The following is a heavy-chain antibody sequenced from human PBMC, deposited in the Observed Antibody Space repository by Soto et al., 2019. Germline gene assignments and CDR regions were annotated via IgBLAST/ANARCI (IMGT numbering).Heavy chain of an antibody. CDR3: ARQVTVVVPAAVPWLQSWFDP. Sequence: SETLSLTCTVSGGSISSYYWSWIRQPPGKGLEWIGYIYYSGSTNYNPSLKSRVTISVDTSKNQFSLKLSSVTAADTAVYYCARQVTVVVPAAVPWLQSWFDPWGQGTLVTVSS. D-gene: IGHD2-2*01. CDR2: IYYSGST. CDR1: GGSISSYY. V-gene: IGHV4-59*08. J-gene: IGHJ5*02.